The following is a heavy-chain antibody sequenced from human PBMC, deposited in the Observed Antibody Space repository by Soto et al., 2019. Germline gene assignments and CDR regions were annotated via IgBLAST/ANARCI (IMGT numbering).Heavy chain of an antibody. CDR2: ISYDGSNN. J-gene: IGHJ6*02. CDR3: AKGVVPGNYYYYGMDV. D-gene: IGHD2-2*01. Sequence: QVQLVESGGGVVQPGRSLRLSCAASGFTFSSYGIHWVRQAPGKGLEWVAVISYDGSNNYYADSVKGRFTISRDNSKNTLYLEMNSLRAEDTAVYYCAKGVVPGNYYYYGMDVWGQGTTVTVSS. CDR1: GFTFSSYG. V-gene: IGHV3-30*18.